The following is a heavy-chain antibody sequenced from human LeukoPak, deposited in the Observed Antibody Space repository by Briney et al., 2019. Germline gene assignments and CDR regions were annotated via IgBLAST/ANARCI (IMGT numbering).Heavy chain of an antibody. CDR2: INSDGSSI. CDR3: ARDPMALDWFDP. J-gene: IGHJ5*02. CDR1: GFTFSSYW. V-gene: IGHV3-74*01. Sequence: GGSLRLSCESSGFTFSSYWMHWVRQAPGKVLVWVSRINSDGSSIDYADSVKGRFTISRDNAKSTLYLQMNSLRAEDTAVYYCARDPMALDWFDPWGQGTLVTVSS. D-gene: IGHD3-10*01.